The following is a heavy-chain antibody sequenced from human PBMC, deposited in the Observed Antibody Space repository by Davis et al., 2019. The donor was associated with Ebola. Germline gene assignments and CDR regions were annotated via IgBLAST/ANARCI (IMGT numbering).Heavy chain of an antibody. CDR2: IDTSDSYM. J-gene: IGHJ5*02. V-gene: IGHV5-10-1*01. CDR3: ARHPRHCTNGVCYPTNWFDP. CDR1: GDNFTNYW. Sequence: GESLKISCKASGDNFTNYWISWVRQMPGKGLEWMGRIDTSDSYMNYSPSFQGHVTLSADGSISTAYLHWSSLKASDTAVYYCARHPRHCTNGVCYPTNWFDPWGPGTPVTVSS. D-gene: IGHD2-8*01.